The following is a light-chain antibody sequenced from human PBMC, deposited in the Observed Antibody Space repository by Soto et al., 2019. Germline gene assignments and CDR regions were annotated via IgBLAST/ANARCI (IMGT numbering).Light chain of an antibody. Sequence: QSVLTQPPSMSAAPGQMVAISCSGTSSNIGDNSVSWYQHFPGTAPKVLIYDNNRRPSGIPDRFSGYKSGTSATLTIIGLQTGDEADYYCATWDSALRAGVFGGGTKLTVL. CDR3: ATWDSALRAGV. CDR2: DNN. J-gene: IGLJ3*02. CDR1: SSNIGDNS. V-gene: IGLV1-51*01.